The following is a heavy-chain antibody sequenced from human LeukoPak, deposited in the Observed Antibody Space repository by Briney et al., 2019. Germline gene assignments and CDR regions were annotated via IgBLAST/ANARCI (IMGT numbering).Heavy chain of an antibody. CDR2: ISSYNGGA. Sequence: GASVKVSCKASGYTFTTYGFSWVRQAPGQGLEWMGWISSYNGGADYAQKLQGRDTMTTDTSTGTTYMELRSLRSDDTAVYYCARQKKQTTAIDYWGQGTLVTASS. CDR1: GYTFTTYG. D-gene: IGHD4-17*01. CDR3: ARQKKQTTAIDY. J-gene: IGHJ4*02. V-gene: IGHV1-18*01.